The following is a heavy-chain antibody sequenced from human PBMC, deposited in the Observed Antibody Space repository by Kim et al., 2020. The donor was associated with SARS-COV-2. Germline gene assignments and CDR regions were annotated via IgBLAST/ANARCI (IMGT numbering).Heavy chain of an antibody. J-gene: IGHJ4*02. CDR3: ARGELLWFGESYYPFDY. V-gene: IGHV4-59*01. D-gene: IGHD3-10*01. CDR2: IYYSGST. CDR1: GGSISSYY. Sequence: SETLSLTCTVSGGSISSYYWSWIRQPPGKGLEWIGYIYYSGSTNYNPSLKSRVTISVDMSKNQFSLKLSSVTAADTAVYYCARGELLWFGESYYPFDYWGQGTLVTVSS.